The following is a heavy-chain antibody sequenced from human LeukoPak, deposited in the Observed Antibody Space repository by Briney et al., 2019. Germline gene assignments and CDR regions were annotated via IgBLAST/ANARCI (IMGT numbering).Heavy chain of an antibody. J-gene: IGHJ3*02. CDR3: ARVSRTQLWLSEDAFDI. Sequence: QPGGSLRLSCAASGFTFSSYSMNWVRQAPGKGLEWVAVIWYDGSNKYYADSVKGRFTISRDNSKNTLYLQMNSLRAEDTAVYYCARVSRTQLWLSEDAFDIWGQGTMVTVSS. V-gene: IGHV3-33*08. CDR1: GFTFSSYS. D-gene: IGHD5-18*01. CDR2: IWYDGSNK.